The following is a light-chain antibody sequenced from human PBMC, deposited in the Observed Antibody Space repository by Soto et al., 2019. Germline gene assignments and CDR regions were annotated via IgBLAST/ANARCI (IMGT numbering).Light chain of an antibody. J-gene: IGLJ2*01. V-gene: IGLV4-69*01. CDR2: LNSDGSH. CDR3: QTWGTGSHVV. Sequence: QLVLTQSPSASASLGASVKLTCTLSSGHSIYAIAWHQQQPEKGPRYLMKLNSDGSHSKGDGIPDRFSGSSSGAERYLTISSLQSEDDADYYCQTWGTGSHVVFGGGTKLTVL. CDR1: SGHSIYA.